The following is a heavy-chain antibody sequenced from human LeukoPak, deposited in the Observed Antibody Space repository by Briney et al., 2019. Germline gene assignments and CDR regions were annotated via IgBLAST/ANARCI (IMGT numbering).Heavy chain of an antibody. V-gene: IGHV4-61*02. Sequence: KASETLSLTCTVSGGSISSSSYYWSWIRQPAGKGLEWIGRIYTSGSTNYNPSLKSRVTMSVDTSKNQFSLKLSSVTAADTAVYYCARDYFARYCSGGSCYNWFDPWGQGTLVTVSS. D-gene: IGHD2-15*01. CDR2: IYTSGST. CDR1: GGSISSSSYY. CDR3: ARDYFARYCSGGSCYNWFDP. J-gene: IGHJ5*02.